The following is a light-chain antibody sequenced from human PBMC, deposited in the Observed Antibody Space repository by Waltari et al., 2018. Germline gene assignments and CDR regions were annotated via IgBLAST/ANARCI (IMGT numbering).Light chain of an antibody. J-gene: IGKJ2*01. V-gene: IGKV3-20*01. CDR3: QQYGSSPMYT. CDR2: GAS. CDR1: QSVSSSY. Sequence: EIVLTQSPGTLSLSPGERATLPCRASQSVSSSYLAWYQQKPGQAPRLLIYGASSRATGIPDRLSGSGSGTDFTLTISRLEPEDFAVYYCQQYGSSPMYTFGQGTKLEIK.